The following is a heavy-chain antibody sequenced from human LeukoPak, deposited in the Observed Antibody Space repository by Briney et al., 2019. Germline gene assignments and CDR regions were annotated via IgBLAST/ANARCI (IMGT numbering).Heavy chain of an antibody. CDR3: AKGGYSNGRYYYYYMDV. CDR2: FSFNGEST. CDR1: GSAFSTSG. J-gene: IGHJ6*03. Sequence: PGGSLRLSCAASGSAFSTSGMNWVRQAPGKGLEWVSSFSFNGESTYYADSAKGRFTISRDNSKNTLYLQMNSLRAEDTAVYYCAKGGYSNGRYYYYYMDVWGEGTTVTVSS. D-gene: IGHD5-18*01. V-gene: IGHV3-23*01.